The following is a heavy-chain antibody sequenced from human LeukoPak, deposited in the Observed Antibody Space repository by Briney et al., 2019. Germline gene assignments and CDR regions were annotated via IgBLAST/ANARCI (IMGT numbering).Heavy chain of an antibody. D-gene: IGHD3-9*01. J-gene: IGHJ4*02. CDR2: ISNDGDST. CDR1: GFTFSSYS. CDR3: ARDSPVLTV. V-gene: IGHV3-23*01. Sequence: GGSLRLSCAASGFTFSSYSMNWVRQAPGKGLEWVSAISNDGDSTYYADSVKGRFTISRDKSKNTLDLQMNSLRAEDSAIYYCARDSPVLTVWGQGTLVTVSS.